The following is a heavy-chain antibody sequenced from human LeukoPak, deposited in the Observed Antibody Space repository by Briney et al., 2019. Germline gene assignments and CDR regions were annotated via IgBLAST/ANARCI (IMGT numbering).Heavy chain of an antibody. D-gene: IGHD3-22*01. CDR1: GFTFSSFC. V-gene: IGHV3-74*01. CDR3: ARDPYYDSSGAEYFQH. CDR2: INSEGRST. J-gene: IGHJ1*01. Sequence: GGSVRLPCAASGFTFSSFCMHWVRQAPGKALVWVSRINSEGRSTSYADSVKGRFTLCRDNAKNTLYLQMNSLRAEDTAVYYCARDPYYDSSGAEYFQHWGQGTLVTVSS.